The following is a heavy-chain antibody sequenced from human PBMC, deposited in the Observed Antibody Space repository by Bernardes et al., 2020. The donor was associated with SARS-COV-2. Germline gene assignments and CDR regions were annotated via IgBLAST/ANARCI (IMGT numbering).Heavy chain of an antibody. CDR2: INNDGTTT. V-gene: IGHV3-74*01. CDR3: ARDRYGANDY. D-gene: IGHD4-17*01. Sequence: GGSLRLSCAASGFTFSDYWMHWVRQAPGKGLEWVSRINNDGTTTPCADSVKGRFTISRDNSKNTLYLQMNSLRAEDTAVYFCARDRYGANDYWGQGTLVTFSS. CDR1: GFTFSDYW. J-gene: IGHJ4*02.